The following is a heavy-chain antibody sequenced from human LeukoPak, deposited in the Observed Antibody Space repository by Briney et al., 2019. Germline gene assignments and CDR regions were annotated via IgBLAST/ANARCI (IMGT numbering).Heavy chain of an antibody. V-gene: IGHV1-69*06. CDR2: IIPIFGTA. D-gene: IGHD3-10*01. Sequence: GASVKVSCKASGGTFSSYAISWVRQAPGQGLEWMGGIIPIFGTANYAQKFQGRVTMTEDTSTDTAYMELSSLRSEDTAVYYCATTVRGVIINEGYALDYWGQGTLVTVSS. J-gene: IGHJ4*02. CDR3: ATTVRGVIINEGYALDY. CDR1: GGTFSSYA.